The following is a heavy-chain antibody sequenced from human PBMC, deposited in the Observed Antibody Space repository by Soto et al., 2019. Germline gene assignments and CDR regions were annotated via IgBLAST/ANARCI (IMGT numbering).Heavy chain of an antibody. CDR2: ISYDGSNK. CDR1: GFTFSSYG. CDR3: AKDGYSSGWYDYYHYGMDV. J-gene: IGHJ6*02. D-gene: IGHD6-19*01. Sequence: QLQLVESGGGVVQHGRSLRLSCAASGFTFSSYGMHWVRQAPGKGLEWVAVISYDGSNKYYADSVKGRFTISRDNSKNTLYLQMNSLRAEDTAEYYCAKDGYSSGWYDYYHYGMDVWGQGTTVTVSS. V-gene: IGHV3-30*18.